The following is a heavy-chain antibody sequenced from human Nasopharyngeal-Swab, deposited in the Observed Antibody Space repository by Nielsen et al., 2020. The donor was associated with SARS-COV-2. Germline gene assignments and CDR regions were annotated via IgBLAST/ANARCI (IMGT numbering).Heavy chain of an antibody. J-gene: IGHJ4*02. CDR2: IHYSGST. V-gene: IGHV4-59*08. D-gene: IGHD6-13*01. Sequence: SETLSLTCTVSGASITTSYWSWIRQPPGKGLEWIGYIHYSGSTNYNPSLKSRVTISKDTSKNQFSLNLNSVTAADTAVYYCATHPRGQLDSFDYWGQGSLVTVSS. CDR3: ATHPRGQLDSFDY. CDR1: GASITTSY.